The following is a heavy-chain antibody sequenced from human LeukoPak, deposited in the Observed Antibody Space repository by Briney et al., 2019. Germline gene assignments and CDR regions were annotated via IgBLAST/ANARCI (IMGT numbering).Heavy chain of an antibody. D-gene: IGHD3-10*01. Sequence: SETLSLTCTVSGGSISSYYWSWIRQPPGKGLEWIGYIYYSGSTNYNPSLKSRVTISVDTSKNQFSQKLSSVTAADTAVYYCASGEGGEFFDYWGQGTLVTVSS. CDR3: ASGEGGEFFDY. CDR2: IYYSGST. CDR1: GGSISSYY. V-gene: IGHV4-59*01. J-gene: IGHJ4*02.